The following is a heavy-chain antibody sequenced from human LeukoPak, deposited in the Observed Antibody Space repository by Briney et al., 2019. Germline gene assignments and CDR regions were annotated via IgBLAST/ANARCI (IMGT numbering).Heavy chain of an antibody. Sequence: PSETLSLTCTVSGGSISSGGYYWSWIRQHPGKGLEWIGYIYYSGSTYYNPSLKSRVTISVDTSKNQFSLKLSSVTAADTAVYYCARHPMTTVTRTPYNGFDPGAREPWSPSPQ. V-gene: IGHV4-31*03. CDR1: GGSISSGGYY. CDR2: IYYSGST. J-gene: IGHJ5*02. D-gene: IGHD4-17*01. CDR3: ARHPMTTVTRTPYNGFDP.